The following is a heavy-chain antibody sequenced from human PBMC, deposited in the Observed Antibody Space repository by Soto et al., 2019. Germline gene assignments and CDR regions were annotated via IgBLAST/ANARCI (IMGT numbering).Heavy chain of an antibody. CDR1: GGSISSYY. CDR2: IYYSGST. J-gene: IGHJ3*02. Sequence: PSETLSLTCTVSGGSISSYYWSWIRQPPGKGLEWIGYIYYSGSTNYNPSLKSRVTISVDTSKNQFSLKLSSVTAADTAVYYCARGRGDYWEVGTFDIWGQGTMVTVSS. D-gene: IGHD4-17*01. CDR3: ARGRGDYWEVGTFDI. V-gene: IGHV4-59*01.